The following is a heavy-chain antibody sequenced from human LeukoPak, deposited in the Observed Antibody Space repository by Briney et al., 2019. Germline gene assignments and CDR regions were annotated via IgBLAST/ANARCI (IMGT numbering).Heavy chain of an antibody. J-gene: IGHJ4*02. D-gene: IGHD1-26*01. CDR1: GYSISSGYY. CDR2: IYHSGST. Sequence: PSETLSLTCTVSGYSISSGYYWGWIRQPPGKGLEWIGSIYHSGSTYYNPSLKSRVTISVDTSKNQFSLKLSSVTAADTAVYYCARVRRVGATPFDYWGQGTLVTVSS. V-gene: IGHV4-38-2*02. CDR3: ARVRRVGATPFDY.